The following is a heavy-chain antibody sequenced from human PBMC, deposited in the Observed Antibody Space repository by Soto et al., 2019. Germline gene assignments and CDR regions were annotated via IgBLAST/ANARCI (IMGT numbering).Heavy chain of an antibody. Sequence: QVQLLESGGGVVQPGRSLRLSCAASGFTFSTYTMHWVRQAPGKGLEWVAVISYGGNHKYYADSVKGRFTISRDNSKNTFFLQMNSLRAEDTAVYYCARALDIVLVPTADRSQVDSWGQGTLVTVSS. D-gene: IGHD2-2*03. CDR2: ISYGGNHK. CDR1: GFTFSTYT. J-gene: IGHJ4*02. CDR3: ARALDIVLVPTADRSQVDS. V-gene: IGHV3-30-3*01.